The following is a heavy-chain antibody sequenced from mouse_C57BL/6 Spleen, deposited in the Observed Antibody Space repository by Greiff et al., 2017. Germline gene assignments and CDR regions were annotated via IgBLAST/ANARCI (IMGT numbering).Heavy chain of an antibody. CDR2: IYPRSGNT. Sequence: QVQLQQSGAELARPGASVKLSCKASGYTFTSYGISWVKQRTGQGLEWIGEIYPRSGNTSYNEKFKGKATLTADKSSSTAYMELRSLTSEDSAVYFCARRNYDYDFDYWGQGTTLTVSS. V-gene: IGHV1-81*01. CDR3: ARRNYDYDFDY. D-gene: IGHD2-4*01. J-gene: IGHJ2*01. CDR1: GYTFTSYG.